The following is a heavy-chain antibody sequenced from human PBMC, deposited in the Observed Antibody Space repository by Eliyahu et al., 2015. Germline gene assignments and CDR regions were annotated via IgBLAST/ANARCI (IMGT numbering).Heavy chain of an antibody. J-gene: IGHJ4*02. CDR1: GYTFTSXG. CDR3: ARVVRMVRGALPPLGY. D-gene: IGHD3-10*01. V-gene: IGHV1-18*01. CDR2: ISAYNGNT. Sequence: QVQLVQSGAEVKKPGASVKVSCKASGYTFTSXGISWVRQAPGXGXEWMGWISAYNGNTNYAQKLQGRVTMTTDTSTSTAYMELRSLRSDDTAVYYCARVVRMVRGALPPLGYWGQGTLVTVSS.